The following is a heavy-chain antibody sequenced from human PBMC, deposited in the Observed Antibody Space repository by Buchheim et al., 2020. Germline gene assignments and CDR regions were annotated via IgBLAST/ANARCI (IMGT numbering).Heavy chain of an antibody. CDR2: IKSDGSEK. CDR1: GFTFSTYW. Sequence: EVQLVESGGGLVQPGGSLRLSCAASGFTFSTYWMSWVRQAPGKGLEWVANIKSDGSEKYYVDSVKGRFTLSRDNAKNSLYVQMNSLRAEDTAVYYCASADSGSYPTIFDYWGQGTL. CDR3: ASADSGSYPTIFDY. D-gene: IGHD1-26*01. J-gene: IGHJ4*02. V-gene: IGHV3-7*01.